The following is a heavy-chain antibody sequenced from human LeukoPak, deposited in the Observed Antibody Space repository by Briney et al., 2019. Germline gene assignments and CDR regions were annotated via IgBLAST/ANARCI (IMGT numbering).Heavy chain of an antibody. Sequence: PSQTLSLTCTVSGGSISSGGYYWSWIRQHPGKGLEWIGYIYYSGSTYYNPSLKSRVTISVDTSKNQFSPKLSSVTAADTAVYYCASYYYDSSGYYYARYYFDYWGQGTLVTVSS. CDR1: GGSISSGGYY. J-gene: IGHJ4*02. D-gene: IGHD3-22*01. CDR2: IYYSGST. CDR3: ASYYYDSSGYYYARYYFDY. V-gene: IGHV4-31*03.